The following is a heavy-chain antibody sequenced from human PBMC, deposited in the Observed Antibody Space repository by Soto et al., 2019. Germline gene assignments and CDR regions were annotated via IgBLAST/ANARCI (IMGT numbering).Heavy chain of an antibody. CDR3: ARSHLYYDSSGYPDY. CDR2: ISSSGSTI. J-gene: IGHJ4*02. CDR1: GLNISRYN. D-gene: IGHD3-22*01. Sequence: PMRLSSVASGLNISRYNINWISQAPMKGLDWVTYISSSGSTIYYADSVKGRFTISRDNAKNSLYLQMNSLRAEDTAVYYCARSHLYYDSSGYPDYWGEGTLVSGSS. V-gene: IGHV3-11*01.